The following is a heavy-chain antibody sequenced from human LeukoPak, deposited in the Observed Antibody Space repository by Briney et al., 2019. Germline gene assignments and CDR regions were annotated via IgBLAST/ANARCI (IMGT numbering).Heavy chain of an antibody. Sequence: PGGSLRLSCAASGFTFSSYWMSWVRQAPGKGLEWVANIKQDGSEKYYVDSVKGRLTISRDNAKNSLYLQMNSLRAEDTAVYYCARGSDSSGYYYVGDIDHWGQGTLVTVSS. V-gene: IGHV3-7*03. CDR3: ARGSDSSGYYYVGDIDH. J-gene: IGHJ4*02. D-gene: IGHD3-22*01. CDR1: GFTFSSYW. CDR2: IKQDGSEK.